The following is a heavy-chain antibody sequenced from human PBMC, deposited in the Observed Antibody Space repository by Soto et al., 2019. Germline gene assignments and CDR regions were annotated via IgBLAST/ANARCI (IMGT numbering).Heavy chain of an antibody. CDR2: ISWNSGNI. J-gene: IGHJ4*02. D-gene: IGHD5-18*01. CDR1: GFTFSSYS. V-gene: IGHV3-9*01. Sequence: GGSLRLSCTASGFTFSSYSMNWVRQVLGKGLEWVSSISWNSGNIGYADSVKGRFTTSRDNAKNSLYLQMNSLRPDDTALYYCVRSKGGYSYGTPFDYWGQGTLVTVSS. CDR3: VRSKGGYSYGTPFDY.